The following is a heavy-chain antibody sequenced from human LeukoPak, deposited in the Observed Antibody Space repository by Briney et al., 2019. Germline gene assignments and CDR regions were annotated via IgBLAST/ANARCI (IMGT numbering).Heavy chain of an antibody. CDR1: GGSFSGYY. CDR2: INRSGST. J-gene: IGHJ6*02. V-gene: IGHV4-34*01. Sequence: PSETLSLTCAVYGGSFSGYYWSWIRQPPGKGLEWIGEINRSGSTNYNPSLKSRVTISVDTSKNQFSLKLSSVTAADTAVYYCARGTGCSSTSCYGNYYYGMDVWGQGTTVTVSS. D-gene: IGHD2-2*01. CDR3: ARGTGCSSTSCYGNYYYGMDV.